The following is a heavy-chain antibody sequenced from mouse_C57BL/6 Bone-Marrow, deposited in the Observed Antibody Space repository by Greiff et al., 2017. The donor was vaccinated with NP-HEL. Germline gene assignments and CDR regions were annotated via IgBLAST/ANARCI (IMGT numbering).Heavy chain of an antibody. D-gene: IGHD1-1*01. CDR2: ISDGGSYT. Sequence: EVQLMESGGGLVKPGGSLKLSCAASGFTFSSYAMSWVRQTPEKRLEWVATISDGGSYTYYPDNVKGRFTISRDNAKNNLYLQMSHLKSEDTAMYYCARDRRKITTVVAPCDYWGQGTTLTVSS. V-gene: IGHV5-4*01. J-gene: IGHJ2*01. CDR1: GFTFSSYA. CDR3: ARDRRKITTVVAPCDY.